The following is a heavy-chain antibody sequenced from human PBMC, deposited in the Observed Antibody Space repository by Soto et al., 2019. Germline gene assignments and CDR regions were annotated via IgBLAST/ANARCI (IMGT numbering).Heavy chain of an antibody. J-gene: IGHJ4*02. CDR3: AREWSAFDY. D-gene: IGHD2-15*01. V-gene: IGHV4-59*01. Sequence: SETLSLTCTVSGDSFSDYKWSWIRQPPGKGLEYIGYMYSSGYTDYNPSLKSRVTMSIDTSKNQYSLKLSSATAADTAVYYCAREWSAFDYWGQVTLVTVSS. CDR2: MYSSGYT. CDR1: GDSFSDYK.